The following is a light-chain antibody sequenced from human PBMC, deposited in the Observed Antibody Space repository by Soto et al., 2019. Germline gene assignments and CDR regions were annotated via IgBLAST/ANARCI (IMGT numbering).Light chain of an antibody. CDR1: QDISNF. CDR2: DVS. Sequence: DIQMTQSPSTLSASVGDRVTITCQASQDISNFLNWYHQAPGKAPQLLIYDVSNLQPGVASMFSGSGSGTDFTFTISTLQPEDIGTFYCQQYDKQPVTFGGGTKVEIK. V-gene: IGKV1-33*01. CDR3: QQYDKQPVT. J-gene: IGKJ4*01.